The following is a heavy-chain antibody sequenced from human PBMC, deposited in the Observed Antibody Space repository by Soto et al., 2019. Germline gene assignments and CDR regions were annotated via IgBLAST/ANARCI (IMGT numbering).Heavy chain of an antibody. J-gene: IGHJ6*02. CDR2: INIDGSST. CDR3: ARGYDFWSGFYYYAMDV. V-gene: IGHV3-74*01. Sequence: SLRLSCAVSGFTFSNYWMHWVRQAPGKGLVWLSRINIDGSSTTYADSVKGRFTISRDNAKNTLYLQMNSLRAEDTAVYYCARGYDFWSGFYYYAMDVWGLGTTVTVSS. D-gene: IGHD3-3*01. CDR1: GFTFSNYW.